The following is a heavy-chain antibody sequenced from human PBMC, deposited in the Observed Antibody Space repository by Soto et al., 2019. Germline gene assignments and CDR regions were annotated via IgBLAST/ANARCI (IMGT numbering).Heavy chain of an antibody. CDR3: ARDLGGYSSSWYYFDY. Sequence: EVQLVESGGDLVQPGGSLRLSCAASGFTFSSYEMNWVHQAPGKGLEWVSYISSSGSTIYYADSVKGRFTISRDNAKNSLYLQMNSLRAEDTAVYFCARDLGGYSSSWYYFDYWGQGTLVTVSS. CDR1: GFTFSSYE. J-gene: IGHJ4*02. CDR2: ISSSGSTI. V-gene: IGHV3-48*03. D-gene: IGHD6-13*01.